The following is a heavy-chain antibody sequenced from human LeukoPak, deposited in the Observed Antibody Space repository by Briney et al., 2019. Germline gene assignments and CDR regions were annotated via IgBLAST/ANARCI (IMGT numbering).Heavy chain of an antibody. CDR2: INHSGST. J-gene: IGHJ4*02. CDR3: ARGAGMITFGGDPHFDY. CDR1: GGSFSGYY. Sequence: SETLSLTCAVYGGSFSGYYWSWIRQPPGKGLEWIGEINHSGSTNYNPSLKSRVTISVDTSKNQFSLKLNSVTPEDTAVYYCARGAGMITFGGDPHFDYWGQGTLVTVSS. D-gene: IGHD3-16*01. V-gene: IGHV4-34*01.